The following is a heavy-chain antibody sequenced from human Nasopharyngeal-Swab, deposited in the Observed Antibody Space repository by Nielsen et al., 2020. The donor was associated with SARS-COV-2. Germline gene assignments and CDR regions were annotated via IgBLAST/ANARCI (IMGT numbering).Heavy chain of an antibody. CDR3: VHSTGWRLDY. D-gene: IGHD6-19*01. V-gene: IGHV2-5*02. Sequence: SGPTLVKPSQTLTLSCTFSGFSLSTSKVSVSRVRQLPGKALEWLALLYWDDDNRYNPSLKNRITITRDTSKNQVVLTMTNMDPVDTATYYCVHSTGWRLDYGGQGTLVTISS. J-gene: IGHJ4*02. CDR1: GFSLSTSKVS. CDR2: LYWDDDN.